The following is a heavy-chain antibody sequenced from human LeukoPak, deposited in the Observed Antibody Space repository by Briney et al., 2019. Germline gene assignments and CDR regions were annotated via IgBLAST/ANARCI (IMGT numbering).Heavy chain of an antibody. V-gene: IGHV3-7*01. CDR2: IKQDGSEK. CDR3: ARDLRTGGRTPHFFDY. J-gene: IGHJ4*02. Sequence: GGSLRLYCAASGFTFSSYWMSWVRQAPGKGLEWVANIKQDGSEKYYVDSVKGRFTISRDNAKNSLYLQMNSLRAEDTAVYYCARDLRTGGRTPHFFDYWGQGTLVTVSS. D-gene: IGHD3-3*02. CDR1: GFTFSSYW.